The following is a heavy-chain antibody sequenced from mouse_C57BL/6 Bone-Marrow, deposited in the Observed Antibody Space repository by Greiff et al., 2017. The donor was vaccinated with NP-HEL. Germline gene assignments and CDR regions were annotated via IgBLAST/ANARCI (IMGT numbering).Heavy chain of an antibody. V-gene: IGHV1-54*01. J-gene: IGHJ2*01. CDR3: ARNRITTVVADFDY. CDR2: INPGSGGT. CDR1: GYAFTNYL. D-gene: IGHD1-1*01. Sequence: LQESGAELVRPGTSVKVSCKASGYAFTNYLIEWVKQRPGQGLEWIGVINPGSGGTNYNEKFKGKATLTADKSSSTAYMQLSSLTSEDSAVYFCARNRITTVVADFDYWGQGTTLTVSS.